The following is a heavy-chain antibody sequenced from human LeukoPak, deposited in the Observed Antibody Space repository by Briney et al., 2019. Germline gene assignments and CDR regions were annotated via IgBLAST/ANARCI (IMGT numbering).Heavy chain of an antibody. V-gene: IGHV1-69*05. CDR1: GGTFSSYA. CDR2: IIPIFGTA. Sequence: SVKVSCKASGGTFSSYAISWVRQAPGQGLEWMGRIIPIFGTANYAQKFQGRVTITTDESTSTAYTELSSLRSEDTAVYYCARDLAAAGPAFDYWGQGTLVTVSS. D-gene: IGHD6-13*01. CDR3: ARDLAAAGPAFDY. J-gene: IGHJ4*02.